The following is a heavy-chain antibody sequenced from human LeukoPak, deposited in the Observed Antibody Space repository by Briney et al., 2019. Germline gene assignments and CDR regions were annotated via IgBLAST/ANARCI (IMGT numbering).Heavy chain of an antibody. V-gene: IGHV3-53*01. CDR2: IFSNGDT. CDR3: TREQMNY. Sequence: PGGSLRLSCTASEFTVSRNYMLWVRQAPGKGLESVSLIFSNGDTQYADSVKGRFTISRDTSKNTVSLHMHTLRVEDPAMLYCTREQMNYWGQETRVTVSS. D-gene: IGHD5-24*01. J-gene: IGHJ4*02. CDR1: EFTVSRNY.